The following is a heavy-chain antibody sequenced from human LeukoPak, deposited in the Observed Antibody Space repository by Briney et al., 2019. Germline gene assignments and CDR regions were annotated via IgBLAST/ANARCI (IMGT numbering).Heavy chain of an antibody. CDR3: AREIGPYYYGSGSYYPTGDY. Sequence: GASVKVSCKASGYTFTSYGISWVRPAPGQGLEWMGWISAYNGNTNYAQKLQGRVTMTTDTSTSTAYMELRSLRSDDTAVYYCAREIGPYYYGSGSYYPTGDYWGQGTLVTVSS. J-gene: IGHJ4*02. V-gene: IGHV1-18*01. CDR1: GYTFTSYG. CDR2: ISAYNGNT. D-gene: IGHD3-10*01.